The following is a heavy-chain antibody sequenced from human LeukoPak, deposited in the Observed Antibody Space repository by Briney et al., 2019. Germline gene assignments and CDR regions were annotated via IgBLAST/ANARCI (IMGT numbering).Heavy chain of an antibody. D-gene: IGHD3-9*01. CDR2: INHSGST. V-gene: IGHV4-34*01. CDR1: GGSFSGYY. J-gene: IGHJ4*02. CDR3: ARGCIYGDILTGFNRGTY. Sequence: SETLSLTCAVYGGSFSGYYWSWIRQPPGKGLEWIGEINHSGSTNYSPSLKSRVTISVDTSKNQFSLKLSSVTAADTAVYYCARGCIYGDILTGFNRGTYWGQGTLVTVSS.